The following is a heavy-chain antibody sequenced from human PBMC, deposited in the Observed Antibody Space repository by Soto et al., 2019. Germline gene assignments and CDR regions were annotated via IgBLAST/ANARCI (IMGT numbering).Heavy chain of an antibody. CDR1: GFTFSSNW. D-gene: IGHD5-12*01. V-gene: IGHV3-7*01. CDR3: ARDSHSGYDLCY. J-gene: IGHJ4*02. CDR2: IKQDGSEK. Sequence: EVQLVESGGGLVQPGGSLRLSCAAYGFTFSSNWMSWVRQAPGQGLEWLANIKQDGSEKYDADSVKGRFTISRDNSKNTLYLQINSLGAEDTAVYYCARDSHSGYDLCYWGQGTLVTVSS.